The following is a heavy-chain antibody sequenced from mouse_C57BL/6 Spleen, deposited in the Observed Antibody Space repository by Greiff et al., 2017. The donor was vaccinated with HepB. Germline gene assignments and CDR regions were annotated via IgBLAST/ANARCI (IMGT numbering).Heavy chain of an antibody. CDR2: IDPSDSET. CDR3: ARRAGEGYFDV. Sequence: QVQLQQPGAELVRPGSSVKLSCTASGYTFTSYWMHWVKQRPIQGLEWIGNIDPSDSETHYNQKFKDKATLTVDKSSSPAYMQLSSLTSEDSAVYYCARRAGEGYFDVWGTGTTVTVSS. V-gene: IGHV1-52*01. J-gene: IGHJ1*03. D-gene: IGHD2-13*01. CDR1: GYTFTSYW.